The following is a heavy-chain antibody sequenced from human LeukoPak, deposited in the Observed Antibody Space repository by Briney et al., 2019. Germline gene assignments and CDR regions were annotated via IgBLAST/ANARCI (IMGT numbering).Heavy chain of an antibody. CDR2: VSGSGSNT. V-gene: IGHV3-23*01. CDR1: GFTFNTYA. J-gene: IGHJ4*02. D-gene: IGHD2-21*02. CDR3: AGLGGGDGYFDY. Sequence: GGSLRLTCAASGFTFNTYAMSWVRQGPGKGLEWVSGVSGSGSNTYYADSVKGRFTISRDNSKNTLYLEMNSLRAEDTAVYYCAGLGGGDGYFDYWGQGTLVTVSS.